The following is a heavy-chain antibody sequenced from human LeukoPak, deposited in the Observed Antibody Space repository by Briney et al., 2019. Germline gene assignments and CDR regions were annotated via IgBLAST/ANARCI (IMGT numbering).Heavy chain of an antibody. V-gene: IGHV3-21*01. J-gene: IGHJ4*02. CDR1: GFTFSGYS. CDR2: IDSSSNYI. D-gene: IGHD6-13*01. CDR3: ARAQSIAAAPPD. Sequence: GGSLRLSCEASGFTFSGYSMNWVRQAPGKGLEWVSSIDSSSNYIYYADSVKGRFTISRDNAKNSLYLQMNSLRAEDTAVYYCARAQSIAAAPPDWGQGTLVTVSS.